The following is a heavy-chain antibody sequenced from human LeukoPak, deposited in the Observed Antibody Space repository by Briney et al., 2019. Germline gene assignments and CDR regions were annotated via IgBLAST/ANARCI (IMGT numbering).Heavy chain of an antibody. D-gene: IGHD1-26*01. V-gene: IGHV4-59*12. CDR1: GGSISSYY. J-gene: IGHJ4*02. CDR3: ARDRDGSYPYFDY. Sequence: PSETLSLTCTVSGGSISSYYWSWIRQPPGKGLERIGYIYYSGSTNYNPSLKSRVTISVDTSKNQFSLKLSSVTAADTAVYYCARDRDGSYPYFDYWGQGTLVTVSS. CDR2: IYYSGST.